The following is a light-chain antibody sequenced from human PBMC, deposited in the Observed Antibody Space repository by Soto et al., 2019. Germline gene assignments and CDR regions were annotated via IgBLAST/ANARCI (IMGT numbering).Light chain of an antibody. Sequence: DIVMTQSPDSLAVSLGERATINCKSSQSVLYRSNNKNYFGWYQQKPGQPPKLLIYWASTRESGVPDRFSGSGSGTDFTLTISSLQAEDVAVYYCQQYYSTPLTFGGGTKVDNK. CDR3: QQYYSTPLT. J-gene: IGKJ4*01. CDR2: WAS. V-gene: IGKV4-1*01. CDR1: QSVLYRSNNKNY.